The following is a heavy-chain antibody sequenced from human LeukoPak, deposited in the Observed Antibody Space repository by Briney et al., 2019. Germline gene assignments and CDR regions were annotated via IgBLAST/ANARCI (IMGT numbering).Heavy chain of an antibody. D-gene: IGHD2-21*02. CDR3: TTYVVVTAFYWYFDL. J-gene: IGHJ2*01. CDR2: IKSKSDGETT. V-gene: IGHV3-15*01. Sequence: GGSLRLSCAASGFTFSNAWMSWVRQAPGKGLEWVGRIKSKSDGETTDYAAPVKGRFTISRDDSKNTLYLQMNSLKTEDTAVYYCTTYVVVTAFYWYFDLWGRGTLVTVSS. CDR1: GFTFSNAW.